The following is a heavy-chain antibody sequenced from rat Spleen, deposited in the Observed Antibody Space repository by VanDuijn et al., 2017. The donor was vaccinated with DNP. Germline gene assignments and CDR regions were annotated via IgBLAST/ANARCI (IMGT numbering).Heavy chain of an antibody. CDR1: GFTLSNYG. Sequence: EVQLVESGGGLVQPGRSLKLSCVVSGFTLSNYGMAWVRQAPKKGLEWVATISYDGSSTSYRDSVKGRFTVSRDNAKSTLYLQMDSLRSEDTATYYCARPDYWGQGVMVTVSS. CDR3: ARPDY. V-gene: IGHV5-7*01. J-gene: IGHJ2*01. CDR2: ISYDGSST.